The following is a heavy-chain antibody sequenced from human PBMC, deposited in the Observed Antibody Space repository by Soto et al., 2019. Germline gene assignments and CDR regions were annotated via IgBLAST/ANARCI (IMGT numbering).Heavy chain of an antibody. CDR3: ARHLSVDYFDY. CDR1: GVSINNADYF. CDR2: IYYSGTT. Sequence: PSETLSLTCAVSGVSINNADYFWAWIRQPPGKGLEWIGSIYYSGTTYYNPSLKSRVTISVDRSKNQFSLKLSSVTAADTAVYYCARHLSVDYFDYWGQGALVTVSS. J-gene: IGHJ4*02. V-gene: IGHV4-39*01.